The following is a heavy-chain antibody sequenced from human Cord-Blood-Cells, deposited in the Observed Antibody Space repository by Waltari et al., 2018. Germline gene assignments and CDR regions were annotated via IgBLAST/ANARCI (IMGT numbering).Heavy chain of an antibody. Sequence: QVQLVQSGAEVKKPGSSVKVSCKASDGTFRRYAITWVRQAPGQGLEWMGRIIPILGIANYAQKFQGRVTITADKSTSTAYMELSSLRSEDTAVYYCARDIAARFLDYWDQGTLVTVSS. D-gene: IGHD6-6*01. CDR3: ARDIAARFLDY. CDR1: DGTFRRYA. V-gene: IGHV1-69*04. J-gene: IGHJ4*02. CDR2: IIPILGIA.